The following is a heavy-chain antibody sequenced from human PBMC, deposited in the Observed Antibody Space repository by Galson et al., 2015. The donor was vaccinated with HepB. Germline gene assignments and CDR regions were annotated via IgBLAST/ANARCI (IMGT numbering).Heavy chain of an antibody. D-gene: IGHD6-13*01. Sequence: ETLSLTCTVSGGSVSSGSYYWSWIRQPPGKGLEWIGYIYYSGSTNYNPSRKSRVTISVDTSKNQFSLKLSSVTAADTAVYYCAREYSSNWYGLDYWGQGSLVTVSS. CDR1: GGSVSSGSYY. CDR2: IYYSGST. V-gene: IGHV4-61*01. CDR3: AREYSSNWYGLDY. J-gene: IGHJ4*02.